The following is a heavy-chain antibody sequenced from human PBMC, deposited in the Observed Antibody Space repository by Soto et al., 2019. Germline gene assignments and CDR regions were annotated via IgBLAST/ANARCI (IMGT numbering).Heavy chain of an antibody. J-gene: IGHJ4*02. D-gene: IGHD6-13*01. CDR3: ARSPHRGWQQLVKNLDS. CDR2: INHSGST. Sequence: SETLSLTCAVYGGSFSGYYWSWIRQPPGKGLEWIGEINHSGSTNYNPSLKSRVTISVDTSKNQFSLKLSSVTAADTAVYYCARSPHRGWQQLVKNLDSWGQGTLVTVS. V-gene: IGHV4-34*01. CDR1: GGSFSGYY.